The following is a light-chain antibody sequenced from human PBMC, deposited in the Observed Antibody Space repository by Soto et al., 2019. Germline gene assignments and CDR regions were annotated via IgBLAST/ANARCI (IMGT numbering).Light chain of an antibody. CDR2: DAS. Sequence: ALQLTQSPSSLSASVGDRVTITCRASQGISTALAWYQQKPGKAPKLLIYDASSLESGVPSRFSGSGSATEFTLTISSLQPDDFATYYCQQYNNYWTFGQGTRVEIK. J-gene: IGKJ1*01. CDR1: QGISTA. V-gene: IGKV1D-13*01. CDR3: QQYNNYWT.